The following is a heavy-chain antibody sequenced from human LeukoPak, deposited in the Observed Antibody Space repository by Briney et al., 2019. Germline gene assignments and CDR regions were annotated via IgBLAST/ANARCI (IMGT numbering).Heavy chain of an antibody. CDR1: GYTFTGYH. CDR2: INPNSGGT. Sequence: ASVKLSCKASGYTFTGYHMHWVRQAPGKGLEWVGFINPNSGGTNYAQKFQGRVTMTRDTSISTAYMELSRLRSDDTAVYYCARDSEQQLVPAYYYYMDVWGKGTTVTVSS. CDR3: ARDSEQQLVPAYYYYMDV. J-gene: IGHJ6*03. V-gene: IGHV1-2*02. D-gene: IGHD6-13*01.